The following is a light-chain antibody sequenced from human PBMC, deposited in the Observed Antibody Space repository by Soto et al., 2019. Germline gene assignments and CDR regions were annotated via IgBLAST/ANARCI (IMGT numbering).Light chain of an antibody. CDR3: QQYDSYST. CDR1: QSVGRW. V-gene: IGKV1-5*03. CDR2: KAS. Sequence: DIQMTQSPSTLSASVGDSVTITCRASQSVGRWLAWYQQKPGKAPEVLIYKASTLQYEVPSRFSGSGSGTEFTLTISSLQPDDFATYYCQQYDSYSTFGQGTKVDFK. J-gene: IGKJ1*01.